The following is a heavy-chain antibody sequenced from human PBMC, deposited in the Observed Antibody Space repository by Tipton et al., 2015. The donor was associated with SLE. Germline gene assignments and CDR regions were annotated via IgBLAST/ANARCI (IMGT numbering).Heavy chain of an antibody. CDR2: IYYSGST. Sequence: TLSLTCTVSGGSISSGGYYWSWIRQHPGKGLEWIGYIYYSGSTYYNPSLKSRVTISVDTSKNQFSLKLSSVTAADTAVYYCAIFSRDCYNPEDFWGQGTLVTVSS. J-gene: IGHJ4*02. CDR1: GGSISSGGYY. D-gene: IGHD5-24*01. CDR3: AIFSRDCYNPEDF. V-gene: IGHV4-31*03.